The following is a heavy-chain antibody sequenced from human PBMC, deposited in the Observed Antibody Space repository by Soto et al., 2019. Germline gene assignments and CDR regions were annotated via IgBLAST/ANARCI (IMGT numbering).Heavy chain of an antibody. CDR3: ARDLGDPIVGATGYYYGMDV. J-gene: IGHJ6*02. V-gene: IGHV1-69*05. CDR1: GGTFSSYA. Sequence: SVKVSCKASGGTFSSYAISWVRQAPGQGLEWMGGIIPIFGTANYAQKFQGRVTITTDKSTSTAYMELSSLRSEDTAVYYCARDLGDPIVGATGYYYGMDVWGQGTTVTVSS. D-gene: IGHD1-26*01. CDR2: IIPIFGTA.